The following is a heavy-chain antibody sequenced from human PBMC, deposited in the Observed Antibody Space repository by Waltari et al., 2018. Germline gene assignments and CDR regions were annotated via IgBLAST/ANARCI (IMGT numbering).Heavy chain of an antibody. Sequence: EVQLLESGGGLIPPGGSLRLSWGASGFTFSSYAMTWVRQAPGKGLEWVSSITSGTTTYYADSVKGRFTISRDNSKNTLYLQMNSLRAEDTAVYYCAKVVTNWFDPWGQGALVTVSS. CDR2: ITSGTTT. V-gene: IGHV3-23*05. CDR1: GFTFSSYA. CDR3: AKVVTNWFDP. D-gene: IGHD2-21*02. J-gene: IGHJ5*02.